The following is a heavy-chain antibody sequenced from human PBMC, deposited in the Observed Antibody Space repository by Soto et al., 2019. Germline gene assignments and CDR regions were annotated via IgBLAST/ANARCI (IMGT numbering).Heavy chain of an antibody. J-gene: IGHJ6*02. D-gene: IGHD3-10*01. CDR2: IYYSGST. CDR1: GGSISSYY. V-gene: IGHV4-59*01. CDR3: ARDLGYGYYYYGMDV. Sequence: PSETLSLTCTVSGGSISSYYWSWIRQPPGKGLEWIGYIYYSGSTNYNPSLKSRVTISVDTSKNQFSLKLSSVTAADTAVYYCARDLGYGYYYYGMDVWGQGTTVTV.